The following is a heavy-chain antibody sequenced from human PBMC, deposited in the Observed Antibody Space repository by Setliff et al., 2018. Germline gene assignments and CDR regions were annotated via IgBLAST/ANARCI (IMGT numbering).Heavy chain of an antibody. Sequence: PSETLSLTCTVSGGSISSGDYYWSWIRQPPGKGLEWIGYIYYSGSTYYNPSLKSRVTISVDTSKNQFSLKLSSVTAADTAVYYCARGRGYCSSTSCSTYYYYGMDVWGQGTTVTVSS. CDR1: GGSISSGDYY. D-gene: IGHD2-2*01. CDR2: IYYSGST. CDR3: ARGRGYCSSTSCSTYYYYGMDV. J-gene: IGHJ6*02. V-gene: IGHV4-30-4*08.